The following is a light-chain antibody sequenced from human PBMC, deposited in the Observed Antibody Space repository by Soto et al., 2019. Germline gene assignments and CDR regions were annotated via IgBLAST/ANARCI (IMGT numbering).Light chain of an antibody. CDR3: QHYNSYSEA. V-gene: IGKV1-33*01. Sequence: DIQMTQSPSSLSASVGDRVTITCQASQDIGNYLNWYQQKPGKAPKLLISDASNLEVGVPSRFSGSGSGTEFTLTISSLQPDDFATYYCQHYNSYSEAFGQGTKVELK. CDR1: QDIGNY. CDR2: DAS. J-gene: IGKJ1*01.